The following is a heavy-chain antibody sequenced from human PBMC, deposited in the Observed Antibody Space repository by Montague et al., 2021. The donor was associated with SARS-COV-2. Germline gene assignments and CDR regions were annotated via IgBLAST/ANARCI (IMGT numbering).Heavy chain of an antibody. Sequence: CAISGDSVSSNGCAWNWIRQSPSRGLEWLGRTYYMSKWFYDYAVXLKSRLSIKPDTSKNQFSLQLNSVTPEDTAVYYCARDIGSDGIYYYYGMDVWGQGTTVTVAS. CDR2: TYYMSKWFY. J-gene: IGHJ6*02. V-gene: IGHV6-1*01. CDR3: ARDIGSDGIYYYYGMDV. CDR1: GDSVSSNGCA. D-gene: IGHD3-10*01.